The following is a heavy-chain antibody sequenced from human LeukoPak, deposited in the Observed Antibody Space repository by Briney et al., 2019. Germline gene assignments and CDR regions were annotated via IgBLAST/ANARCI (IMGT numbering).Heavy chain of an antibody. CDR1: GGSISSYY. CDR3: ARDPRKGGNAQYYFDY. D-gene: IGHD4-23*01. J-gene: IGHJ4*02. CDR2: IYTSGST. Sequence: SETLSLTCTVSGGSISSYYWSWIRQPAGKGQGWIGRIYTSGSTNYNTSLKRRVTMSVDTSKNQFSLKLSSVTAADTAVYYCARDPRKGGNAQYYFDYWGQGTLVTVSS. V-gene: IGHV4-4*07.